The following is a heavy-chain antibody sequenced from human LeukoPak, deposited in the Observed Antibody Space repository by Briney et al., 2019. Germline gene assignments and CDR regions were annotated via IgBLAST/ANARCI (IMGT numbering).Heavy chain of an antibody. Sequence: SGPTLVNPTQTLTLTCTFSGFSLSTSGVGVGWIRQPPGKALEWLALIYWNDDKRYSPSLKSRLTITKDTSKNQVVLTMTNMDPVGTATYYCAHMRHGEFQFDYWGQGTLVTVSS. CDR3: AHMRHGEFQFDY. CDR2: IYWNDDK. D-gene: IGHD3-10*01. J-gene: IGHJ4*02. CDR1: GFSLSTSGVG. V-gene: IGHV2-5*01.